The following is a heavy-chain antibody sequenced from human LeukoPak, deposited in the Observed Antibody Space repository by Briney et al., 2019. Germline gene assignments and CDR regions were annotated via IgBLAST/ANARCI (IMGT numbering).Heavy chain of an antibody. Sequence: PGGTLRLSCAASGFTLRSNYMPWVRQAPGEGVVWVSVIYSGGNTYYADSVKGRFTISRDNSKNTLYLQMTSLRAEDTAVYYCARHREDSSNSIDYWGQGTLVTVSS. CDR2: IYSGGNT. J-gene: IGHJ4*02. V-gene: IGHV3-53*01. CDR1: GFTLRSNY. D-gene: IGHD3-22*01. CDR3: ARHREDSSNSIDY.